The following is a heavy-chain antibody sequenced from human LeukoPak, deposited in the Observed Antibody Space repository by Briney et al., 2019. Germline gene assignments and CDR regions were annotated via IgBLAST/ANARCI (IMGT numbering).Heavy chain of an antibody. CDR1: DGSIINYY. J-gene: IGHJ6*03. CDR2: IYYSGNT. Sequence: SETLSLTCTVSDGSIINYYWGWVRQAPGKGLEWIGSIYYSGNTYYNSSLKSRVTISRDTSKNQFSLKLSSVTAADTAVYYCARTGYSGYYYMDVWGKGTTVTVSS. CDR3: ARTGYSGYYYMDV. V-gene: IGHV4-39*07. D-gene: IGHD5-12*01.